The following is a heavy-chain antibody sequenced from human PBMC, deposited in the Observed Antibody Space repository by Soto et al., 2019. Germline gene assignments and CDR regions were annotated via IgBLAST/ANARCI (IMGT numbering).Heavy chain of an antibody. D-gene: IGHD3-10*01. J-gene: IGHJ4*02. V-gene: IGHV4-39*01. CDR2: IHYSGTP. CDR1: GVSIRSSDYY. CDR3: SRRGSANYWIDY. Sequence: QLQLQESGPGLVKPSETLSLSCTVSGVSIRSSDYYWGWIRQPPGEGLEWLGTIHYSGTPYYNPALKSRGAVSVDTSKNQFSLKLTSVTATDTAVYYCSRRGSANYWIDYWGPGTLVTVSS.